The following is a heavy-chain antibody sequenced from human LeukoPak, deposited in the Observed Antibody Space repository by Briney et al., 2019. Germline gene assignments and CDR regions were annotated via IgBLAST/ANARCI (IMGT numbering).Heavy chain of an antibody. CDR1: GLIVSSNY. CDR2: IYSGGNT. V-gene: IGHV3-53*01. J-gene: IGHJ4*02. D-gene: IGHD3-22*01. Sequence: GGSLRLSCAASGLIVSSNYMSWVRQAPGKGLEWLSDIYSGGNTNYADSVKGRFTISRDNSKNTLYLQMNSLRVEDTAVYYCCGSSGHYNLYFDHWGQGALVTVSS. CDR3: CGSSGHYNLYFDH.